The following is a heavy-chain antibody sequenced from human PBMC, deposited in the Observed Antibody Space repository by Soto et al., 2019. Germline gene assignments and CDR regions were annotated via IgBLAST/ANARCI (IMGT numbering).Heavy chain of an antibody. Sequence: PSETLSLTCTVSGGSISSGDYYWSWIRQPPGKGLEWIGYIYYSGSTYYNPSLKSRVTISVDTSKNQFSLKLSSVTAADTAVYYCARGRVLRFLEWFPRFDPWGQGTLVPSPQ. D-gene: IGHD3-3*01. V-gene: IGHV4-30-4*01. CDR2: IYYSGST. CDR3: ARGRVLRFLEWFPRFDP. J-gene: IGHJ5*02. CDR1: GGSISSGDYY.